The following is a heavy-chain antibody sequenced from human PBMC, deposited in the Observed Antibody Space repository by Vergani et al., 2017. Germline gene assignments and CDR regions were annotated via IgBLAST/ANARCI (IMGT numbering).Heavy chain of an antibody. V-gene: IGHV3-48*03. CDR1: GFTFSSYE. J-gene: IGHJ6*03. CDR3: ARIPSPTYYYYYMDV. CDR2: ISSSGSTI. D-gene: IGHD2-21*01. Sequence: EVQLVESGGGLVQPGGSLRLSCAASGFTFSSYEMNWVRQAPGKGLEWVSYISSSGSTIYYADSVKGRFTISRDNAKNSLYLQMNSLRAEDTAVYYCARIPSPTYYYYYMDVWGKGTTVTVSS.